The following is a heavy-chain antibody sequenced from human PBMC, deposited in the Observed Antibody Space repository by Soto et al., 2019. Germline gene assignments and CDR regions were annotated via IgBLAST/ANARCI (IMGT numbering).Heavy chain of an antibody. J-gene: IGHJ3*02. CDR3: ATTAKDAFDI. V-gene: IGHV3-11*01. CDR2: ISTRGNTI. Sequence: QVQLVESGGALVKPGGSLRLSCAASAFTFSDYTFSDYYMSWIRQAPGKGLEWVSYISTRGNTIYYADSVRGRFTISRDNAKNSLYLQMNSLRVYDTAVYYCATTAKDAFDIWGQGTMVTVSS. CDR1: AFTFSDYTFSDYY. D-gene: IGHD4-17*01.